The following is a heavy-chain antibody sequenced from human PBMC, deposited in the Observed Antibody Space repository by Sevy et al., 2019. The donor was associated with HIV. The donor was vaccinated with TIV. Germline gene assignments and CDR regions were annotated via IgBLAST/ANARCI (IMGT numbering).Heavy chain of an antibody. CDR2: ISGDGENT. D-gene: IGHD3-3*02. Sequence: GGSLRLSCVASEFIFSSHAVSWVRQAPGTGLEWVSAISGDGENTHYADSVRGRFTISRDNFKNTLYLQMNSLRAEDTALYYCARDGRGISAFDIWGPWTMVTVSS. CDR3: ARDGRGISAFDI. J-gene: IGHJ3*02. V-gene: IGHV3-23*01. CDR1: EFIFSSHA.